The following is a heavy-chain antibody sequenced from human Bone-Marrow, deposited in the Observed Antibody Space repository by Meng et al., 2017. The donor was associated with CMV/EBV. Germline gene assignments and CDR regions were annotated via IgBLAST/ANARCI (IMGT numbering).Heavy chain of an antibody. V-gene: IGHV3-9*01. CDR1: GFTFDDYA. CDR2: ISWNRGSI. J-gene: IGHJ4*02. CDR3: ARVIAAAGWVDY. Sequence: SLKISCAASGFTFDDYAMHWVRQAPGKGLEWVSGISWNRGSIGYADSVKGRFTISRDNAKNSLYLQMNSLRAEDTAVYYCARVIAAAGWVDYWGQGTLVTVSS. D-gene: IGHD6-13*01.